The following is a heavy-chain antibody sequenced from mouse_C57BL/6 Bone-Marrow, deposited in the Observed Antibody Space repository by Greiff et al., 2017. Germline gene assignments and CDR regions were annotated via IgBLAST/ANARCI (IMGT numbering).Heavy chain of an antibody. V-gene: IGHV1-82*01. D-gene: IGHD4-1*01. Sequence: VQVVESGPELVKPGASVKISCKASGYAFSSSWMNWVKQRPGKGLEWIGRIYPGDGDTNYNGKFKGKATLTADKSSSTAYMQLSSLTSEDSAVYFCELGWFAYWGQGTLVTVSA. CDR2: IYPGDGDT. CDR1: GYAFSSSW. CDR3: ELGWFAY. J-gene: IGHJ3*01.